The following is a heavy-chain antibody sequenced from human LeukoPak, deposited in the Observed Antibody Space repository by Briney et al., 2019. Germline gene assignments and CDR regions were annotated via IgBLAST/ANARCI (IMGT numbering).Heavy chain of an antibody. V-gene: IGHV3-7*05. CDR2: IKQDGSEK. J-gene: IGHJ4*02. Sequence: PGGSLRLSCVASGFTFSTHWMSCVRQAPGKGLEWVASIKQDGSEKYYVDSVKGRFTISRDNAKNSLYLQMNSLRAEDTAVYYCARLIPPYFDYWGQGTLVTVSS. CDR3: ARLIPPYFDY. CDR1: GFTFSTHW.